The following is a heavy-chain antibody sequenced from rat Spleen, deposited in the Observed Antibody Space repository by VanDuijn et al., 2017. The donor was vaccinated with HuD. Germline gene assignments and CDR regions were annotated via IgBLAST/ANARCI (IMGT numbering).Heavy chain of an antibody. D-gene: IGHD1-4*01. CDR3: ATDGDYPGIN. Sequence: EVQLVESGGGLVQPGNSLKLSCAASGFTFSDYAMAWVRQSPEKGLEWVATIVFDSSGVYYRNSVKGRFTISRDNAKSTLYLQMDSLRSEDTATYYCATDGDYPGINWGQGVMVTVSS. V-gene: IGHV5S10*01. CDR1: GFTFSDYA. CDR2: IVFDSSGV. J-gene: IGHJ2*01.